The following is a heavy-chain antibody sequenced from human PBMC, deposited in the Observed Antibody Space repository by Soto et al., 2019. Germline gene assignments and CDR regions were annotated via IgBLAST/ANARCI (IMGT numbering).Heavy chain of an antibody. CDR3: ARDLLRDSSSWFGDYHYYYYTDV. J-gene: IGHJ6*03. V-gene: IGHV4-39*02. Sequence: SETLSLTCTVSGGSISSSSYYWGWIRQPPGKGLEWIGSIYYSGSTYYNPSLKSRVTISVDTSKNQFSLKLSSVTAADTAVYYCARDLLRDSSSWFGDYHYYYYTDVWGKATTLTVSS. CDR1: GGSISSSSYY. CDR2: IYYSGST. D-gene: IGHD6-13*01.